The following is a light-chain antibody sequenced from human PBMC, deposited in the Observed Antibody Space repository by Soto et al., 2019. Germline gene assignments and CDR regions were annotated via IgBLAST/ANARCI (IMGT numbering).Light chain of an antibody. V-gene: IGKV3-11*01. J-gene: IGKJ5*01. CDR3: QQRINWPIT. CDR1: QSVSRY. CDR2: DAS. Sequence: LTQSPATLSLSPGDRATLSCRTSQSVSRYFAWYQQKPGRAPKLLIYDASSRATGIPARFIGSGSGTDFTLTISSLETEDFAIYYCQQRINWPITFGQGTRLEIK.